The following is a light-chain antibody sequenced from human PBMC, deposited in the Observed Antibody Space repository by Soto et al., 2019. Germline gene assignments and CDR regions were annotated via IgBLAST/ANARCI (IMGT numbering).Light chain of an antibody. CDR3: QQYYSSPLT. CDR1: QSVLYSSNNRNY. CDR2: WAS. J-gene: IGKJ4*01. V-gene: IGKV4-1*01. Sequence: DIVMTQSPDSLAVSLGERATINCKSSQSVLYSSNNRNYLAWYQQKPGQPPKLLIYWASTRESGVLDRFSGSGSGTDFSFTISSLQAEDAAVYYCQQYYSSPLTFGGGTKVEIK.